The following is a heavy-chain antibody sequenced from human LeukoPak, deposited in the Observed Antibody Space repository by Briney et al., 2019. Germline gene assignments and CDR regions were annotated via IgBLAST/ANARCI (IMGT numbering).Heavy chain of an antibody. V-gene: IGHV3-21*01. CDR3: ARVRTRLRLGELDY. Sequence: GGSLRLSCAASGFTFSSYNMNWVRQAPGKGLEWVSSISSSSDYIYYADSVKGRFTISRDNAKNSLYLQMNSLRAEDTAVYYCARVRTRLRLGELDYWGQGTLVTVSS. J-gene: IGHJ4*02. CDR2: ISSSSDYI. CDR1: GFTFSSYN. D-gene: IGHD3-16*01.